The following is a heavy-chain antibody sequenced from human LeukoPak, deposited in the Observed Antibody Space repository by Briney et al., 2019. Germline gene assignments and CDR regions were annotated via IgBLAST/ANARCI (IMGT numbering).Heavy chain of an antibody. V-gene: IGHV3-23*01. CDR3: AKEGSCSGGSCYSDY. J-gene: IGHJ4*02. Sequence: GGSLRLSCAASGXTFSSNAMSWVRQAPGKGLEWVSTITGSGTSTYYADSVKGRFTISRDNSKNTLYLQMNSLRAEDTAVYYCAKEGSCSGGSCYSDYWGQGTLVTVSS. CDR1: GXTFSSNA. CDR2: ITGSGTST. D-gene: IGHD2-15*01.